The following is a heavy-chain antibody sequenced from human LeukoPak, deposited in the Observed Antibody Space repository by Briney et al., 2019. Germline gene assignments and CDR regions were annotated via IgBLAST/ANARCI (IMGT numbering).Heavy chain of an antibody. Sequence: SGGSLRLSCAASGFTFSSYWMSWVRQAPGKGLEWVANIKQDGSEKYYVDSVKGRFTISKDNAKNSLYLQMNSLRAEDTAVYYCARVLAYDSSGYRYFDYWGQGTLVTVSS. CDR2: IKQDGSEK. V-gene: IGHV3-7*01. CDR3: ARVLAYDSSGYRYFDY. J-gene: IGHJ4*02. D-gene: IGHD3-22*01. CDR1: GFTFSSYW.